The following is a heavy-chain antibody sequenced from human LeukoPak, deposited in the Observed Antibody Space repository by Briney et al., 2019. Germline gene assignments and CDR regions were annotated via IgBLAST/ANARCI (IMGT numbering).Heavy chain of an antibody. D-gene: IGHD3-16*02. CDR1: GFTFSSYA. CDR3: AKDPHQTLGELSLDVDY. CDR2: ISGSGGST. Sequence: PGGSLRLSCAASGFTFSSYAMSWVRQAPGKGLEWVSAISGSGGSTYYADSVKGRFTISRDNSKNTPYLQMNSLRAEDTAVYYCAKDPHQTLGELSLDVDYWGQGTLVTVSS. J-gene: IGHJ4*02. V-gene: IGHV3-23*01.